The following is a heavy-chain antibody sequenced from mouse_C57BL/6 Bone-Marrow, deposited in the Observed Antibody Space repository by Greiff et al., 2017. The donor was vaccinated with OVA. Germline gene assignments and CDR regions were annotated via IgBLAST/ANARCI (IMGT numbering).Heavy chain of an antibody. CDR1: GFTFSSYT. V-gene: IGHV5-9*01. J-gene: IGHJ4*01. D-gene: IGHD1-1*02. CDR3: ARSILFYYAMDY. Sequence: VQLKESGGGLVKPGGSLKLSCAASGFTFSSYTMSWVRQTPEKRLEWVATISGGGGNTYYPDSVKGRFTISRDNAKNTLYLQMSSLRSEDTALYYCARSILFYYAMDYWGQGTSVTVSS. CDR2: ISGGGGNT.